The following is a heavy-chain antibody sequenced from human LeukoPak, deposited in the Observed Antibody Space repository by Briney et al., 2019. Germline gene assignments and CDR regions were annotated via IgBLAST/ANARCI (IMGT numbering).Heavy chain of an antibody. CDR3: ARGNYLTYDF. Sequence: SETLSLTCTVAGGSIRNNYGSWIRQPPGKGREGIVYVYHSRTTTYNPSLKSRVTISVDTSKNQFSLNLTSVTAADTAMYYCARGNYLTYDFWGQGTLVSVSS. J-gene: IGHJ4*02. V-gene: IGHV4-59*08. CDR1: GGSIRNNY. CDR2: VYHSRTT. D-gene: IGHD1-7*01.